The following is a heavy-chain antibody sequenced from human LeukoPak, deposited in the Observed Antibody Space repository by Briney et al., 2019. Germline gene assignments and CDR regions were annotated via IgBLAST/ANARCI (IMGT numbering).Heavy chain of an antibody. CDR2: IIPIFGTA. V-gene: IGHV1-69*05. D-gene: IGHD3-10*01. J-gene: IGHJ4*02. CDR3: ARDPPPYYYGSGSYYNAGQPFDY. Sequence: SVKVSCKASGGTFSSYAISWVRQAPGQGLEWMGRIIPIFGTANYAQKFQGRDTITTDESTSTAYMELSSLRSEDTAVYYCARDPPPYYYGSGSYYNAGQPFDYWGQGTLVTVSS. CDR1: GGTFSSYA.